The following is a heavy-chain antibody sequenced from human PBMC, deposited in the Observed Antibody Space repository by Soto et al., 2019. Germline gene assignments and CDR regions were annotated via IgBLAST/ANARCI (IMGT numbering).Heavy chain of an antibody. V-gene: IGHV1-8*01. CDR3: ARVRYVIAAIYYYYGMDV. CDR2: VNPNSGNT. CDR1: GYTFTSYD. D-gene: IGHD6-6*01. J-gene: IGHJ6*02. Sequence: ASVKVSCKASGYTFTSYDINWVRQATGQGLEWMGWVNPNSGNTGYAQKFQGRVTMTRNTSISTAYMELSSLRAEDTAVYYCARVRYVIAAIYYYYGMDVWGQGTTVTVSS.